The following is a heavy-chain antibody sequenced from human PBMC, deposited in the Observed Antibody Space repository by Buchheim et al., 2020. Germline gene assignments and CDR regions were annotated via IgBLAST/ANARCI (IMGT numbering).Heavy chain of an antibody. V-gene: IGHV3-48*01. CDR2: ISPSGRPI. J-gene: IGHJ4*02. CDR1: GFTFNIFS. CDR3: ARETDYFDY. Sequence: EVQLVESGGDLVQPGGSLRLSCAASGFTFNIFSMNWVRQAPGKGLEWVSYISPSGRPIYYTDSVKGRFTIYSANAKNSLYLQMNNLRAEDTAVYYCARETDYFDYWGQGAL.